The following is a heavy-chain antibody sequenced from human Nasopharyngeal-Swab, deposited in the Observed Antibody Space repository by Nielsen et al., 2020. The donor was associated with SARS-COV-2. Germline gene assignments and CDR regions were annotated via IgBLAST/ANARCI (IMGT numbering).Heavy chain of an antibody. CDR3: ARAHNSWPAFFDY. V-gene: IGHV3-33*01. D-gene: IGHD6-13*01. CDR1: GFTFSSFG. Sequence: GGSLRLSCAASGFTFSSFGMHWVRQAPGKGLEWVAVIWYDGSNKYYADSVKGRFTISRDNSKNTLYLQMNSLRAEDTAVYYCARAHNSWPAFFDYWGQGTLVTVSS. J-gene: IGHJ4*02. CDR2: IWYDGSNK.